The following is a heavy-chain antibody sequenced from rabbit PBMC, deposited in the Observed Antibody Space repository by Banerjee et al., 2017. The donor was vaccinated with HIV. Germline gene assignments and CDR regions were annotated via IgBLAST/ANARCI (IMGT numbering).Heavy chain of an antibody. CDR1: GFSFTNNYY. CDR2: IYAGTSGST. V-gene: IGHV1S40*01. Sequence: QSLEESGGDLVKPGASLTLTCTASGFSFTNNYYMWWVRQAPGKGLEWIACIYAGTSGSTVYASWAKGRFTISKTSSTTVTLQMTSLTAADTATYFCARAYLGIGDYYGMDLWGPGTLVTVS. CDR3: ARAYLGIGDYYGMDL. J-gene: IGHJ6*01. D-gene: IGHD7-1*01.